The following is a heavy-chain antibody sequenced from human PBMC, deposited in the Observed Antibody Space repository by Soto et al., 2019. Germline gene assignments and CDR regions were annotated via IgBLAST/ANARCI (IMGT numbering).Heavy chain of an antibody. CDR2: IFTGGGT. D-gene: IGHD5-18*01. V-gene: IGHV3-53*01. CDR1: GFTVSNYY. Sequence: GGSLRLSCAASGFTVSNYYMSWVRQAPGKGLEWVSVIFTGGGTSYADSVKGRFTISRDNSKNTVFLQMNSLRAEDAAVYYCARDFGYNYGYDAFDIWGQGTMVTVSS. J-gene: IGHJ3*02. CDR3: ARDFGYNYGYDAFDI.